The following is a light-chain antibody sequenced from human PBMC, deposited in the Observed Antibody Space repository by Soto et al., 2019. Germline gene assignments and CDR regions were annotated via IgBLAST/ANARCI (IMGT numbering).Light chain of an antibody. CDR2: EGS. CDR1: SSDIGSYNL. CDR3: CSYAGSSSWV. Sequence: QSALTQPASVSGSPGQSITISCTGTSSDIGSYNLVSWYQQHPGKAPKFMIYEGSKRPSGVSNRFSGSKSGNTASLTISGLQAEDEADYYCCSYAGSSSWVFVGGTKVTVL. V-gene: IGLV2-23*01. J-gene: IGLJ3*02.